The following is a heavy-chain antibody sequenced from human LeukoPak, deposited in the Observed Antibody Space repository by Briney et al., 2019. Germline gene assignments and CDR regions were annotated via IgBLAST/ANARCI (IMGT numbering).Heavy chain of an antibody. CDR2: IHRAGRT. V-gene: IGHV4-4*02. CDR1: GVSISSSEW. J-gene: IGHJ4*02. CDR3: GKTDIYFNPIDY. D-gene: IGHD3-9*01. Sequence: KPSGTLSFTCAVSGVSISSSEWWIWVRQPPGQGLEWIGEIHRAGRTRYNPSLKSRVTISMDYSKNQFSLKLTSVTAADTAIYYCGKTDIYFNPIDYWGPGSLVTVSS.